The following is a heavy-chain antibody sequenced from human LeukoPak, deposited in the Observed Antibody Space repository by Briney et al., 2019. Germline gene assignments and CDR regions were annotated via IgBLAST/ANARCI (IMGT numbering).Heavy chain of an antibody. D-gene: IGHD5-12*01. V-gene: IGHV1-18*04. Sequence: ASVKVSCRASGYTFTSYGISWVRQAPGQGLEWMGWISAYNGNTNYAQKLQGRVTMTTDTSTSTAYMELRSLRSDDTAVYYCARSGYSGYDSRYYNYYGMDVWGKGTTVTVSS. CDR3: ARSGYSGYDSRYYNYYGMDV. CDR2: ISAYNGNT. CDR1: GYTFTSYG. J-gene: IGHJ6*04.